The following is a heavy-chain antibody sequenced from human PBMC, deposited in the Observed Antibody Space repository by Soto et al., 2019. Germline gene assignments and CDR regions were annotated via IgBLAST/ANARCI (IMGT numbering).Heavy chain of an antibody. Sequence: ASLKVSCKASGYTFTSYAMHWVRQAPGQRLEWMGWINAGNGNTKYSQKFQGRVTITRDTSASTAYKELSSLRSEDTAVYYCARISVVVTALDYWGQGILVTVSS. CDR1: GYTFTSYA. J-gene: IGHJ4*02. CDR2: INAGNGNT. D-gene: IGHD2-21*02. CDR3: ARISVVVTALDY. V-gene: IGHV1-3*01.